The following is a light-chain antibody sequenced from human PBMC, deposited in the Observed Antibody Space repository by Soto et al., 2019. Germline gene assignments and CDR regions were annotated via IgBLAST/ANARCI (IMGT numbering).Light chain of an antibody. CDR3: SSYTSSNTLV. CDR2: DVS. J-gene: IGLJ2*01. CDR1: SIDVGGSNY. Sequence: QSVLTQPASVSGSPGQSITISCTGTSIDVGGSNYVSWYQQHPGKAPKLMIYDVSNRPSGVSNRFSGSKSGNTASLTISGLQAEDEADYYCSSYTSSNTLVFGGGTKLTVL. V-gene: IGLV2-14*01.